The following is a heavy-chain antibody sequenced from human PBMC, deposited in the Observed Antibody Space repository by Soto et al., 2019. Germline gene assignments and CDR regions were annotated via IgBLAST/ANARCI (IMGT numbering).Heavy chain of an antibody. D-gene: IGHD1-7*01. J-gene: IGHJ4*02. CDR3: AKDLPNFHY. V-gene: IGHV3-30*18. Sequence: QVQLVESGGGVVQPGRSLRLSCAASGFTFSSYGMHWVRQAPGKGLEWVAVISYDGSNKYYADSVKGRFTISRDNSKNTLYLQMNSLRAEDTAVYYWAKDLPNFHYWGQGTLVTVSS. CDR2: ISYDGSNK. CDR1: GFTFSSYG.